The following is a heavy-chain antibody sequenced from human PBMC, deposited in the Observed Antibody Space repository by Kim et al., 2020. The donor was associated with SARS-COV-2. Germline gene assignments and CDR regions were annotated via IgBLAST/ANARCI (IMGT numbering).Heavy chain of an antibody. CDR1: GFTLSNYD. D-gene: IGHD5-12*01. Sequence: GGSLRLSCAASGFTLSNYDMHWVRQPTGKGLEWVSGIGTAGDTYYEGSVKGRFTISRENVKNSLYLQMNSLRAGDTAVYYCARLFKEYSGYPFYFDYWGQGALVAVSS. CDR2: IGTAGDT. J-gene: IGHJ4*02. CDR3: ARLFKEYSGYPFYFDY. V-gene: IGHV3-13*01.